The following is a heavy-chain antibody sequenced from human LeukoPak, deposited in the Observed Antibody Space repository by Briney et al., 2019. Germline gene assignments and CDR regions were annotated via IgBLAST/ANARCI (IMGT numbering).Heavy chain of an antibody. Sequence: GASVKVSCKASRDTFINYYLHWVRQAPGQGLEWMGIISPSGGHTAYAQKFQGSVTMTRDLSTSTEYIHLSSLRSEDTAVYYCAKSRYSNSAYEGVWGSGTTVIVSS. CDR1: RDTFINYY. V-gene: IGHV1-46*01. J-gene: IGHJ6*04. CDR2: ISPSGGHT. CDR3: AKSRYSNSAYEGV. D-gene: IGHD4-11*01.